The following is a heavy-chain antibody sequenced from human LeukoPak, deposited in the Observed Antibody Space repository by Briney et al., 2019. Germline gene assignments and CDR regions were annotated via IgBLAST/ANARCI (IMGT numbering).Heavy chain of an antibody. CDR1: GGSISSYY. CDR2: IYYSGST. V-gene: IGHV4-59*01. Sequence: AETLSLACTVSGGSISSYYWSWVRQPPGKGLEWIGYIYYSGSTNYHPSLKSRVTITVDTSKNQFSLKLNSVTAADTAVDYCARGREKLLPFDYWGQGTLVTVSS. D-gene: IGHD2-15*01. CDR3: ARGREKLLPFDY. J-gene: IGHJ4*02.